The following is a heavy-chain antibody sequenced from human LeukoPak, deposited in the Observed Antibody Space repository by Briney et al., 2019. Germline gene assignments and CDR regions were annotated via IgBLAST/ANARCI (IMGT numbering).Heavy chain of an antibody. V-gene: IGHV3-74*01. Sequence: GSLRLSCADSGLTLNKYWVHWVRQVPGKGLVWVSRIDPEGTITNYADSVKGRFTISRDNAKNSLYLQMNSLRAEDTAVYYCARYGYRFYGMDVWGQGTTVTVSS. J-gene: IGHJ6*02. CDR1: GLTLNKYW. CDR3: ARYGYRFYGMDV. CDR2: IDPEGTIT. D-gene: IGHD5-18*01.